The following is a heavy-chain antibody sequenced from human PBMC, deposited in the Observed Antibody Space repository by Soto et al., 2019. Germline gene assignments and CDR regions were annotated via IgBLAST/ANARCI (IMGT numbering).Heavy chain of an antibody. J-gene: IGHJ4*02. CDR3: AREVVGATVDY. V-gene: IGHV1-18*04. D-gene: IGHD1-26*01. Sequence: ASVKVSCTASGDTFTSYGISWVRQAPGQGLEWMGWISAYNGNTNYAQKLQGRVTMTTDTSTSTAYMELRSLRSDDTAAYYCAREVVGATVDYWGQGTLVTVSS. CDR1: GDTFTSYG. CDR2: ISAYNGNT.